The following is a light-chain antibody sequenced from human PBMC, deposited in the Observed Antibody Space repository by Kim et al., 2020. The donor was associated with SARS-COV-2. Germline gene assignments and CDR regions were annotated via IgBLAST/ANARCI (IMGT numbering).Light chain of an antibody. V-gene: IGKV1-5*01. J-gene: IGKJ1*01. Sequence: ASVGDSVTITCRASPIIDTWLAWHQQQPGNAPKLLIYDASSLESGVPSRFSGSGSAAEFTLTITSLQPDDFATYFCQQYKTYPWTFGQGTKVDIK. CDR1: PIIDTW. CDR3: QQYKTYPWT. CDR2: DAS.